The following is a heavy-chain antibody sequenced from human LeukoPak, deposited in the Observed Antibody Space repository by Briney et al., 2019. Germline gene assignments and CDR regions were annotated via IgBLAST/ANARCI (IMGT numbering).Heavy chain of an antibody. CDR3: AKTDGVRDAFDI. J-gene: IGHJ3*02. D-gene: IGHD2-21*01. CDR2: ISGSGGST. V-gene: IGHV3-23*01. Sequence: QTGGSLRLSCTASGFTFSSYAMSWVRQAPGKGLEWVSIISGSGGSTYYADSVKGRFTISRDNSKNTLYLQMNSLRAEDTAVYYCAKTDGVRDAFDIWGQGTMVTVSS. CDR1: GFTFSSYA.